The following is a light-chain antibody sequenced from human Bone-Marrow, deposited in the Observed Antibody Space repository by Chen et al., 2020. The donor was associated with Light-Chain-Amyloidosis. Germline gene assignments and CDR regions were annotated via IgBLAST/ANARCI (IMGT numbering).Light chain of an antibody. CDR3: SSYTITNTLV. Sequence: QSALPQLASVSGSPDHPTTTSCPGTSSDVGVDNHVSWYQQHPDKAPKLMIYEGTNRPSWVPDRFSGSKSDNTASLTISGLQTEDEADYFCSSYTITNTLVFGSGTRVTVL. V-gene: IGLV2-14*01. CDR1: SSDVGVDNH. CDR2: EGT. J-gene: IGLJ1*01.